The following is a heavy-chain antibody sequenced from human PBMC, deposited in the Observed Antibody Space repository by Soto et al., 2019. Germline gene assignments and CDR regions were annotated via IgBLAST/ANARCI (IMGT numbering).Heavy chain of an antibody. V-gene: IGHV4-4*02. D-gene: IGHD1-7*01. J-gene: IGHJ4*02. Sequence: SETLSLTCAVSGGSFTSNNWWTWVRQPPGQGLEWIGEIYRTGSTNYNPSLKSRVTISLDKSENQFSVKVTSLTAADTAVYYCASRDPGTSVDYWGQGTLVTVSS. CDR2: IYRTGST. CDR3: ASRDPGTSVDY. CDR1: GGSFTSNNW.